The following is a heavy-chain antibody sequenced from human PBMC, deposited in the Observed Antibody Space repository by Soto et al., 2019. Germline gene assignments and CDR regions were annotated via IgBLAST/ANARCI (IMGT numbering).Heavy chain of an antibody. V-gene: IGHV3-21*01. CDR3: VRDQFDKFGYHWSDR. CDR2: ISPGLSFI. J-gene: IGHJ5*02. CDR1: GFNFNDYQ. Sequence: PGGSLRLSCAASGFNFNDYQIHWVRQAPGEGLEWVSGISPGLSFIYYADSVRGRFTISRDNSNKSVFLQLNSLRVDDTATYYCVRDQFDKFGYHWSDRWGQGTLVTVSS. D-gene: IGHD5-18*01.